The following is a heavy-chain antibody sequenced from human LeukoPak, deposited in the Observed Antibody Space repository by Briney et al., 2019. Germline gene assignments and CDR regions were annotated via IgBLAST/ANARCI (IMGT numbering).Heavy chain of an antibody. CDR2: IYYSGST. CDR1: GGSISSYY. Sequence: TSETLSLTCTVSGGSISSYYWSWIRQPPGKGLEWIGYIYYSGSTYYNPSLKSRVTISVDTSKNQLSLKLSSVTAADTAVYYCAREGKTAAYLFDYWGQGTLVTVSS. CDR3: AREGKTAAYLFDY. V-gene: IGHV4-59*12. J-gene: IGHJ4*02. D-gene: IGHD6-13*01.